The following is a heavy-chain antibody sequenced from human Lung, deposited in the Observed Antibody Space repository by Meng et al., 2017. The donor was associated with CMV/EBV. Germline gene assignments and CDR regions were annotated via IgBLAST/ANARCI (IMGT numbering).Heavy chain of an antibody. J-gene: IGHJ4*02. Sequence: TFNTCARGWVRRAPGEWLGWVSGLSGRDDLIFYEDSVKGRFTISRDNSKTTMYLQMNSLRAEDTAVYYCAKFGWGGHDFWTGPFDYWGQGTLVTVSS. CDR1: TFNTCA. V-gene: IGHV3-23*01. CDR3: AKFGWGGHDFWTGPFDY. CDR2: LSGRDDLI. D-gene: IGHD3/OR15-3a*01.